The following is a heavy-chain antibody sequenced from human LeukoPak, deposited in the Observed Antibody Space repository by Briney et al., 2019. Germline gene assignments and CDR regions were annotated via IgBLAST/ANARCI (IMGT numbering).Heavy chain of an antibody. CDR2: IYYSGST. CDR1: GGSISSSSYY. V-gene: IGHV4-39*01. Sequence: SETLSLTCTVSGGSISSSSYYWGWIRQPPGKGLEWIGSIYYSGSTYYNPSLKSRVTISVDTSKNQFPLKLSSVTAADTAVYYCARQPYYYDSSGFPLYFDYWGQGTLVTVSS. D-gene: IGHD3-22*01. J-gene: IGHJ4*02. CDR3: ARQPYYYDSSGFPLYFDY.